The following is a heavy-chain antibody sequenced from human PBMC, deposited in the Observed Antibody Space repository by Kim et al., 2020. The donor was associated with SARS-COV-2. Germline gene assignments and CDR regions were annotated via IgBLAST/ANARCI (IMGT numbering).Heavy chain of an antibody. Sequence: SVKGRLTISRDESEYTAYLQMNSLKPEDTAVYYCTNVPGTTLAFWDAVDIWGQGTMVTVSS. CDR3: TNVPGTTLAFWDAVDI. V-gene: IGHV3-73*01. J-gene: IGHJ3*02. D-gene: IGHD1-1*01.